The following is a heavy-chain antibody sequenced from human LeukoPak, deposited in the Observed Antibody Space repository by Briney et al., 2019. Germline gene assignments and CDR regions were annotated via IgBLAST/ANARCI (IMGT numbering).Heavy chain of an antibody. J-gene: IGHJ6*02. CDR2: INHSGST. V-gene: IGHV4-34*01. CDR3: ARGANFYYYGMDV. D-gene: IGHD2-15*01. CDR1: GGSFSGYY. Sequence: SETLSLTCAVYGGSFSGYYWSWIRQPPGKGLEWTGEINHSGSTNYNPSLKSRVTISVDTSKNQFSLKLSSVTAADTAVYYCARGANFYYYGMDVWGQGTTVTVSS.